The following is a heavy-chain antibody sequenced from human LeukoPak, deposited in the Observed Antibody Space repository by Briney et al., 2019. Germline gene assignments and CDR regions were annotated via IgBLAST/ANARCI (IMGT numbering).Heavy chain of an antibody. CDR1: GGSFSGYY. V-gene: IGHV4-34*01. CDR2: INHSGST. CDR3: ARGGSFRYFDWLLYRGWFDP. D-gene: IGHD3-9*01. Sequence: SETLSLTCAVYGGSFSGYYWSWIRQPPGKGLEWIGEINHSGSTNYNPSLKSRVTISVDTSKNQFSLKLSSVTAADTAVYYCARGGSFRYFDWLLYRGWFDPWGQGTLVTVSS. J-gene: IGHJ5*02.